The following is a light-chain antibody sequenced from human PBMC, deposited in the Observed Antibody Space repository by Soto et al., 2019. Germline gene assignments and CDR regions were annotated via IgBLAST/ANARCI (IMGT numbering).Light chain of an antibody. CDR3: QDYKKDSRT. CDR2: DAS. V-gene: IGKV1-5*01. Sequence: DIQMYLSPSILSATVSDRVTITCRASQSISNWLAWYQQKPGKAPKLLIYDASSLESGVPSRFSGSGSGTEFSLTISSLQPDDFAIYYCQDYKKDSRTFGQGTKV. CDR1: QSISNW. J-gene: IGKJ1*01.